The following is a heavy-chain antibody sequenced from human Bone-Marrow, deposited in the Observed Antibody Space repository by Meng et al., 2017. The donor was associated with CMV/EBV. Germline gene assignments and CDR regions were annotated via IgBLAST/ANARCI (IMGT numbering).Heavy chain of an antibody. CDR2: IRYDGSNK. Sequence: GESLKISCAASGFTFSSYAMHWVRQAPGKGLEWVAFIRYDGSNKYYADSVKGRFTISRDNSKNTLYLQMNSLRAEDTAVYYCAKPRVVVPAAPYYGMDVWGQGTTVTVSS. CDR1: GFTFSSYA. J-gene: IGHJ6*02. CDR3: AKPRVVVPAAPYYGMDV. D-gene: IGHD2-2*01. V-gene: IGHV3-30*02.